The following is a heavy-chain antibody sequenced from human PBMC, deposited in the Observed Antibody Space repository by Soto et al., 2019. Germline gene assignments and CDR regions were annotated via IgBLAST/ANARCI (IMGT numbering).Heavy chain of an antibody. J-gene: IGHJ6*02. CDR1: GGSFSGYY. D-gene: IGHD4-4*01. Sequence: PSETLSLTCAVYGGSFSGYYWSWIRQPPGEGLEWIGEINHSGSTNYNPSLKSRVTISVDTSKNQFSLKLSSVTAADTAVYYCAKLQSNYYYGMDVWGQGTTVTVSS. CDR3: AKLQSNYYYGMDV. CDR2: INHSGST. V-gene: IGHV4-34*01.